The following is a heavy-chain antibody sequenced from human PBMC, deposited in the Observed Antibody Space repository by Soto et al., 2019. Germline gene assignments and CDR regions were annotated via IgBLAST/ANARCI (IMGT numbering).Heavy chain of an antibody. V-gene: IGHV3-11*01. CDR3: ARASPIAVADHFDY. D-gene: IGHD6-19*01. Sequence: PGGSLRLSCAASGFTFSDYYMSWIRQAPGRGLEWVSYISSSGSTIYYADSVKGRFTISRDNAKNSPYLQMNSLRADDTAVYYCARASPIAVADHFDYWGPGTLVTVSS. CDR2: ISSSGSTI. J-gene: IGHJ4*02. CDR1: GFTFSDYY.